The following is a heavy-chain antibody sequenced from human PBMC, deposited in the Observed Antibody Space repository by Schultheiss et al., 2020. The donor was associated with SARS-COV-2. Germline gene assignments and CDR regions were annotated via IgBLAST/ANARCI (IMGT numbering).Heavy chain of an antibody. Sequence: SETLSLTCAVYGGSFSGYYWSWIRQPPGKGLEWIGEINHSGSTNYNPSLKSRVTISLDTSKNQFSLKLSSVTAADTAVYYCARRGGFSYYYDSSGLNWFDPWGQGTLVTVSS. CDR2: INHSGST. CDR1: GGSFSGYY. D-gene: IGHD3-22*01. V-gene: IGHV4-34*01. J-gene: IGHJ5*02. CDR3: ARRGGFSYYYDSSGLNWFDP.